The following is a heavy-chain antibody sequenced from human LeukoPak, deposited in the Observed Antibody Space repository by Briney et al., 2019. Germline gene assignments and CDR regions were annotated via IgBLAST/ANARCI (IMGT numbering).Heavy chain of an antibody. Sequence: SQTLSLTCTVSGGSISSGSYYWSWIRQPAGKGLEWIGRIYTSGSTNYNPSLKSRVTISVDTSKNQFSLKLSSVTAADTAVYYCARDAHFWSGYYPDYWGQGTLVTVSS. J-gene: IGHJ4*02. CDR2: IYTSGST. V-gene: IGHV4-61*02. D-gene: IGHD3-3*02. CDR3: ARDAHFWSGYYPDY. CDR1: GGSISSGSYY.